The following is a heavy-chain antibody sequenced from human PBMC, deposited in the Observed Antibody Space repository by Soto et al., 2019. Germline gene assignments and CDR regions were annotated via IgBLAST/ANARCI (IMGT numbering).Heavy chain of an antibody. V-gene: IGHV4-39*07. J-gene: IGHJ4*02. Sequence: KGLEGIVSIYYSGSTSYNPSLKSRVTISADTSKNQFSLHLTSLTAADTAVYYCARAPIRRLLVAGKAPTGQSIGYWGEGTLVTV. CDR3: ARAPIRRLLVAGKAPTGQSIGY. CDR2: IYYSGST. D-gene: IGHD2-8*02.